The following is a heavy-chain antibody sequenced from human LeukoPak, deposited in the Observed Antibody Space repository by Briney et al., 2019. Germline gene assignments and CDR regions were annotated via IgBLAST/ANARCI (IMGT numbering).Heavy chain of an antibody. J-gene: IGHJ6*02. CDR2: VSFDGSNE. CDR3: AKDMDVHCSSTSCYVPGMDV. CDR1: GLTFGTSA. D-gene: IGHD2-2*01. V-gene: IGHV3-30-3*02. Sequence: GRSLRLSCADSGLTFGTSAMHWARQAPGKGLEWVAVVSFDGSNENYADSVKGRFTIFRDNSKNTLYLQMNSLRAEDTAVYYCAKDMDVHCSSTSCYVPGMDVWGQGTTVTVSS.